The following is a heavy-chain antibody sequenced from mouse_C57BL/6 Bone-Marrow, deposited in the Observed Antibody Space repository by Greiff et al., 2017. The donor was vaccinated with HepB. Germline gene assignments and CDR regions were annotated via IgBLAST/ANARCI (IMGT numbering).Heavy chain of an antibody. CDR3: TSRITYYGYY. J-gene: IGHJ2*01. D-gene: IGHD1-1*01. CDR1: GFNIKDDY. V-gene: IGHV14-4*01. CDR2: IDPENGDT. Sequence: VQLQQSGAELVRPGASVKLSCTASGFNIKDDYMHWVKQRPEQGQEWIGWIDPENGDTDYTSKFQGKATITADTSSNTAYLQLSSLTSEYTAVYYCTSRITYYGYYGCQGTAPTVS.